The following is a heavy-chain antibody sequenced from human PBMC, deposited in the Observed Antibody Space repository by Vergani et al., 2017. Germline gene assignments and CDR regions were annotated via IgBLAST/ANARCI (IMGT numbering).Heavy chain of an antibody. D-gene: IGHD3-16*01. CDR1: GFTFSSYW. Sequence: EVQLVESGGGLVQPGGSLRLSCAASGFTFSSYWMSWVRQAPGKGLEWVANIKQDGSEKYYVDSVKGRFTISRDNAKNSLYLQMNSLRAEDTAVDYCSGDLRGSYYYFYMDLWGKGTKVTVSS. J-gene: IGHJ6*03. V-gene: IGHV3-7*01. CDR2: IKQDGSEK. CDR3: SGDLRGSYYYFYMDL.